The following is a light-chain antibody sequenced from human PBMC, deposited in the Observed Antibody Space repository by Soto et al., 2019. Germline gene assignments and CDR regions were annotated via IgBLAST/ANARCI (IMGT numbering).Light chain of an antibody. Sequence: EIVLTQSPASLSLSPGERATLSCRVSQSVGSSLAWYQQKPGQAPRLLIYDASNRATGIPARFSGSGSGTDFTLTISSLEPEDFAVYYCQQRSNWPPSITFGQGTRLEI. CDR1: QSVGSS. CDR3: QQRSNWPPSIT. CDR2: DAS. V-gene: IGKV3-11*01. J-gene: IGKJ5*01.